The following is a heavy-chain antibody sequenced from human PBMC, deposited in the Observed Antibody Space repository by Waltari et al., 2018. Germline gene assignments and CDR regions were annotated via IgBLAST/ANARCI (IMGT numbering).Heavy chain of an antibody. D-gene: IGHD2-2*01. CDR3: AREGGTSGYSGYFDT. J-gene: IGHJ4*02. Sequence: PLVASGGGVVQPGRSLRLSCAAPGFTFSNHNIPWVRRAPGKGLEWVAAISYDGFSKYYADSVKGRFTIAGDTSKTTVNLQMNSLNTEDTAVYYCAREGGTSGYSGYFDTWGQGTLVTVSS. CDR2: ISYDGFSK. V-gene: IGHV3-30-3*01. CDR1: GFTFSNHN.